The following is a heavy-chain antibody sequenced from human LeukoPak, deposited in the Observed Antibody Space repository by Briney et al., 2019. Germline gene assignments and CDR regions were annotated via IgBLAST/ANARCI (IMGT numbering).Heavy chain of an antibody. D-gene: IGHD6-19*01. CDR3: AKPISGGLAVTADWFHP. CDR1: GFTFSSYA. Sequence: GGSLRLSCATSGFTFSSYAMSWLRQPPGKGLEWVSTINANSGTTSYAASVRGRFTISRDNSKNTLYLQVNTLRADDTATYYCAKPISGGLAVTADWFHPWGQGTLVVVSS. J-gene: IGHJ5*01. V-gene: IGHV3-23*01. CDR2: INANSGTT.